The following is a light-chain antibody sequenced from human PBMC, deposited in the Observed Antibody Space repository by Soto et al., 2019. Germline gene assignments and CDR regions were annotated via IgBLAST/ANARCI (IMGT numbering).Light chain of an antibody. V-gene: IGKV3-20*01. Sequence: EIVLTQSPGTLSLSPGERATLSCRASQSVSSSYLAWYQQKPGQAPRLLIYGASSRATGIPDRFSGSGSGTDFTLTISSLQSEDCAIYYCQQYHTWPITFGGGTKVDNK. J-gene: IGKJ4*01. CDR3: QQYHTWPIT. CDR2: GAS. CDR1: QSVSSSY.